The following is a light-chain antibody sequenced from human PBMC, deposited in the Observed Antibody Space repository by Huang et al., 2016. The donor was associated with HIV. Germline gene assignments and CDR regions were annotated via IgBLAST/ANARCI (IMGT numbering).Light chain of an antibody. Sequence: EIVLTQSPATLSLAPGERATLSCRDRQSVRTYLAWYQQKPVQAPRHLIYDASIRATGIPTRFSGSGTGTDFTLTISSIEPEDFAVYYCHQRSNWPPSITFGQGTRLEIK. V-gene: IGKV3-11*01. J-gene: IGKJ5*01. CDR2: DAS. CDR1: QSVRTY. CDR3: HQRSNWPPSIT.